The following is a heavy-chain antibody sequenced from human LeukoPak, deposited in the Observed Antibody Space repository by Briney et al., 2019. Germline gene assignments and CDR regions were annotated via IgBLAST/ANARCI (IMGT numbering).Heavy chain of an antibody. CDR2: IYYSGST. Sequence: SETLSLTCTVSGGSISSYYWSWIRQPPGKGLEWIGYIYYSGSTNYNPSLKSRVTISVDTSKNQFSLKLSSVTAADTAVYYCARAANDAFDIWGQGTMVTVSS. CDR3: ARAANDAFDI. J-gene: IGHJ3*02. CDR1: GGSISSYY. V-gene: IGHV4-59*01.